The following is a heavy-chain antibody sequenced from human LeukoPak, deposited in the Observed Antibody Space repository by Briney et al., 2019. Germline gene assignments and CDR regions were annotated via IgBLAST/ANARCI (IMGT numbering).Heavy chain of an antibody. CDR3: AREPAMTYYFDY. V-gene: IGHV1-46*01. CDR2: INPGGGST. CDR1: GYMFSSYY. Sequence: ASVKVSCKASGYMFSSYYMHWVRQAPGQRLEWMGMINPGGGSTTYAQKFQDRVTMTRDTSTSTVYMELSSLRSEDTAVYYCAREPAMTYYFDYWGQGSLVTVSS. J-gene: IGHJ4*02. D-gene: IGHD5-18*01.